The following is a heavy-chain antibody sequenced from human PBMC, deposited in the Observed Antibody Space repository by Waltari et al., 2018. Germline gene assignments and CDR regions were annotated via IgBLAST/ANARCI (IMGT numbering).Heavy chain of an antibody. CDR2: INHSGST. CDR1: GGSFSGYY. Sequence: QVQLQQWGAGLLKPSETLSLTCAVYGGSFSGYYWTWIRQPPGKGLEWIGEINHSGSTNYKPSLKSRDTVSVDTSKSQFSRKVSSVTAADTAVYYCARGKSRSSSWSKENYYGMDVWGQGTTVTVSS. CDR3: ARGKSRSSSWSKENYYGMDV. D-gene: IGHD6-13*01. V-gene: IGHV4-34*01. J-gene: IGHJ6*02.